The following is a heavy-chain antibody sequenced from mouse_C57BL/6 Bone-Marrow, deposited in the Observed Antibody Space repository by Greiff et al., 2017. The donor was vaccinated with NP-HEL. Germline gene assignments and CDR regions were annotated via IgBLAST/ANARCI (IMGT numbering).Heavy chain of an antibody. J-gene: IGHJ3*01. Sequence: EVHLVESGGDLVKPGGSLKLSCAASGFTFSSYGMSWVRQTPDKRLEWVATISSGGSYTYYPDSVKGRFTISRDNAKNTLYLQMSSLKSEDTAMYYCARHLVWFAYWGQGTLVTVSA. CDR1: GFTFSSYG. V-gene: IGHV5-6*01. CDR2: ISSGGSYT. CDR3: ARHLVWFAY.